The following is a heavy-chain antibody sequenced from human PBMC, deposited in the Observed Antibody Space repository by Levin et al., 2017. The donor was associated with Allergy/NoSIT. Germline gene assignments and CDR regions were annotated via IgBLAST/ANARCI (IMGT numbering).Heavy chain of an antibody. Sequence: PGGSLRLSCTVPGASISYFYWSWIRQPPGKGLEWIGHIQYSGSPNYNPSLKSRVAISIDTSKNQFSLKLRSVTAADTAVYYCAIIGGYRCSTTSCSAYSDFWGQGTLVTVSS. CDR3: AIIGGYRCSTTSCSAYSDF. D-gene: IGHD2-2*01. CDR1: GASISYFY. V-gene: IGHV4-59*08. CDR2: IQYSGSP. J-gene: IGHJ4*02.